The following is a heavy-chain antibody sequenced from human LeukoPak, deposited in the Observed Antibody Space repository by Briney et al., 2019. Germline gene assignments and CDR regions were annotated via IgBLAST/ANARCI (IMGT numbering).Heavy chain of an antibody. Sequence: HEASVKVSYKASGYTFTSYGISWVRQAPGQGLEWMGWISAYNGNTNYAQKLQGRVTMTTDTSTSTAYMELRSLRSDDTAVYYCARDPATFYDSPGPIDYWGQGTLVTVSS. J-gene: IGHJ4*02. CDR3: ARDPATFYDSPGPIDY. CDR1: GYTFTSYG. CDR2: ISAYNGNT. D-gene: IGHD3-3*01. V-gene: IGHV1-18*01.